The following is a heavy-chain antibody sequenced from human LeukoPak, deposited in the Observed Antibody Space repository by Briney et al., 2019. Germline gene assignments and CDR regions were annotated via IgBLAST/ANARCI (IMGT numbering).Heavy chain of an antibody. CDR3: ARGAYYYGSGSYLPYYFDY. CDR1: GGSFSGYY. Sequence: SETLSLTCAVYGGSFSGYYWSWIRQPPGKGLEWIGEINHSGSTNYNPSLKSRVTISVDTSKNQFSLKLSSVTAADTAVYYCARGAYYYGSGSYLPYYFDYWGQGTLDTVSS. V-gene: IGHV4-34*01. D-gene: IGHD3-10*01. CDR2: INHSGST. J-gene: IGHJ4*02.